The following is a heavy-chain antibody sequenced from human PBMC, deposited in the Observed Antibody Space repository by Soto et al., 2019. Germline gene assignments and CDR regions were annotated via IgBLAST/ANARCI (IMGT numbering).Heavy chain of an antibody. CDR1: GFTFSSYW. D-gene: IGHD3-22*01. CDR2: IKQDGSEK. CDR3: ARRGDSSGYYNDPYYFDY. V-gene: IGHV3-7*03. J-gene: IGHJ4*02. Sequence: PGGSLRLSCAASGFTFSSYWMSWVRQAPGKGLEWVANIKQDGSEKYYVDSVKGRFTISRDNAKNSLYLQMNSLRAEDTAVYYCARRGDSSGYYNDPYYFDYWGQGTLVTVSS.